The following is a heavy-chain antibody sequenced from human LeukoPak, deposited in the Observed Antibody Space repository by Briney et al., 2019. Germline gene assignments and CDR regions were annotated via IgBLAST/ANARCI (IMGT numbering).Heavy chain of an antibody. CDR3: ARGQTTPPDYFDY. CDR2: ISSNGGST. Sequence: GGSLRLSWVASGFTFGNYAIHWVRQAPGKGLEYVSGISSNGGSTDYANSVKGRFTISRDNSKNTLYLQMGSLRAEDMAVYYCARGQTTPPDYFDYWGQGTLVTVSS. CDR1: GFTFGNYA. D-gene: IGHD1/OR15-1a*01. V-gene: IGHV3-64*01. J-gene: IGHJ4*02.